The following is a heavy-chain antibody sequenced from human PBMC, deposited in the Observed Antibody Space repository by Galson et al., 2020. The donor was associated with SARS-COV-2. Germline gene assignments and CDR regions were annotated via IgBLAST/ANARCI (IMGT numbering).Heavy chain of an antibody. V-gene: IGHV3-11*01. CDR1: GFTFSDYY. CDR3: ARPSIPGYSSSWYYFDY. D-gene: IGHD6-13*01. Sequence: GGSLRLSCAASGFTFSDYYMSWIRQAPGKGLEWVSYISSSGSTIYYADSVKGRFTISRDNAKNSLYLQMNSLRAEDTAVYYCARPSIPGYSSSWYYFDYWGQGTLVTVSS. CDR2: ISSSGSTI. J-gene: IGHJ4*02.